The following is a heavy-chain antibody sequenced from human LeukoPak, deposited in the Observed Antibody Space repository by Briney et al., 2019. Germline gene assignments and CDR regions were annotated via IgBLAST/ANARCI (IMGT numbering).Heavy chain of an antibody. Sequence: GASVKVSCKASGGTFSSYAVSWVRQAPGQGLEWMGGIVPIFGTANYAQKFQGRVTITTDESTSTAYMELSSLRSEDTAVYYCARDLSGIGAFDIWGQGTMVTVSS. D-gene: IGHD3-10*01. V-gene: IGHV1-69*05. CDR2: IVPIFGTA. J-gene: IGHJ3*02. CDR3: ARDLSGIGAFDI. CDR1: GGTFSSYA.